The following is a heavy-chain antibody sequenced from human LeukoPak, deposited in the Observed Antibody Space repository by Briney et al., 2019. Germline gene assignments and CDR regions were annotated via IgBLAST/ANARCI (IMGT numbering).Heavy chain of an antibody. D-gene: IGHD1-26*01. CDR2: INPSGGST. CDR3: ARAQEAGYVVGATGCFDY. Sequence: ASVKVSCKASGYTFTSYYIHWVRQAPGQGLEWMGIINPSGGSTNYAQKFQGRVTMTRDTSTSTVYMELSSLRSEDSAVYYCARAQEAGYVVGATGCFDYWGQGTLVSVSS. J-gene: IGHJ4*02. CDR1: GYTFTSYY. V-gene: IGHV1-46*01.